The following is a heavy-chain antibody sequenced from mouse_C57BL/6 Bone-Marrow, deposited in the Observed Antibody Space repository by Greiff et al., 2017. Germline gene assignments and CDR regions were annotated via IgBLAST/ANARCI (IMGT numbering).Heavy chain of an antibody. J-gene: IGHJ2*01. CDR3: AREGGDVDY. CDR1: GYTFTSYW. D-gene: IGHD3-3*01. CDR2: IDPSDSET. V-gene: IGHV1-52*01. Sequence: QVQLQQPGAELVRPGSSVKLSCKASGYTFTSYWMHWVKQRPIQGLEWIGNIDPSDSETHYKHKFKDKGTLTVDKSSSTTYMQLSSLTSEDSAVYDCAREGGDVDYWGQGTTLTVSS.